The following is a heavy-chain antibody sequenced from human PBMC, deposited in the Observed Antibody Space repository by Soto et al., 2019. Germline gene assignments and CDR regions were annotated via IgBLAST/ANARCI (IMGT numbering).Heavy chain of an antibody. V-gene: IGHV4-61*01. CDR1: AASVTTPTYY. D-gene: IGHD2-15*01. CDR3: ARRHSGGNWLDP. Sequence: SETLSLTCIVSAASVTTPTYYWTWIRQPPVQGLEWIGYISNSGSTNYNPSLKSRITISADTSKNQFSLKVNFVSAADTAVYYCARRHSGGNWLDPWGQGTLVTVSS. CDR2: ISNSGST. J-gene: IGHJ5*02.